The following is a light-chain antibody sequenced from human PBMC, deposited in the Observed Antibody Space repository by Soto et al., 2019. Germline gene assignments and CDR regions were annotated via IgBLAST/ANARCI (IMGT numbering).Light chain of an antibody. CDR2: GAS. CDR1: QVIENS. Sequence: IQLTQSPSSLSASVGDTVTITCRASQVIENSLVWHQQKPGIAPKLLIYGASTLQSGVPSRFSGSVSGTDFTLTISSLQPEDFATYYCQQLKSYPLTFGGGTKVEIK. CDR3: QQLKSYPLT. J-gene: IGKJ4*01. V-gene: IGKV1-9*01.